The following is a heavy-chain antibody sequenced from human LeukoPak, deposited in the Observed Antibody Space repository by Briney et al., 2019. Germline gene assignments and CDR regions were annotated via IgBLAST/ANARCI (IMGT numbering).Heavy chain of an antibody. J-gene: IGHJ6*03. CDR1: GYTFTSYD. CDR3: AREKYYDFWSGYPGYYYYYMDV. D-gene: IGHD3-3*01. V-gene: IGHV1-8*01. CDR2: MNPNSGNT. Sequence: GASVKVSCKASGYTFTSYDINWVRQATGQGLEWMGWMNPNSGNTGYAQKFQGRVTMTRNTSISTAYMELSSLRSEDTAVYYCAREKYYDFWSGYPGYYYYYMDVWGKGTTVTVSS.